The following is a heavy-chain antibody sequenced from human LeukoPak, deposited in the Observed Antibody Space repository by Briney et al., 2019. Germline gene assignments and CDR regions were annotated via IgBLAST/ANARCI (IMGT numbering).Heavy chain of an antibody. Sequence: PGGSLRLSCAASGFTVSSNYMSWVRQASGKGLEWVSVIYSGGGTYYADSVKGRFTISRDNSKNTLYLQMNSLRAEDTAVYYCARAPTVTGSYYYYYMDVWGKGTTVTVS. D-gene: IGHD4-11*01. CDR3: ARAPTVTGSYYYYYMDV. J-gene: IGHJ6*03. CDR2: IYSGGGT. CDR1: GFTVSSNY. V-gene: IGHV3-53*01.